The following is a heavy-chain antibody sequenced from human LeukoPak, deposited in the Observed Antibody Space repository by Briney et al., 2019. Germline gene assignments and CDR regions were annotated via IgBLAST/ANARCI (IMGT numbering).Heavy chain of an antibody. CDR1: GFAFNGYG. D-gene: IGHD2-2*01. Sequence: GKSLTLSCAASGFAFNGYGMHWVRQAPGKGLEWVAVVWSDRITKHYADSVKGRFTISGDNSKSTLYLQMHSPTAEDTGIYYCARDASLYADDYWGQGTLVTVSS. CDR3: ARDASLYADDY. J-gene: IGHJ4*02. V-gene: IGHV3-33*01. CDR2: VWSDRITK.